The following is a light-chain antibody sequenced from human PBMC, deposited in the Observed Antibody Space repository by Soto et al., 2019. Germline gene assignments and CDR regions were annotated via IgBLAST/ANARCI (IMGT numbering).Light chain of an antibody. CDR2: EAS. CDR1: QSVNRN. J-gene: IGKJ4*02. Sequence: EIVLTQSPATLSLSPGERATLSCRASQSVNRNLAWYQQKPGQAPRLLIYEASNRATGIPGRFSGSGSGTDFTLTVSSLEPEDFAVYYCQQRTGFGGGTKVEIK. CDR3: QQRTG. V-gene: IGKV3-11*01.